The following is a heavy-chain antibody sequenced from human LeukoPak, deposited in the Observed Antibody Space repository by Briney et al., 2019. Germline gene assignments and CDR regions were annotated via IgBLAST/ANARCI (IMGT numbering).Heavy chain of an antibody. D-gene: IGHD2-15*01. CDR2: IYPGDSDT. CDR3: ARIFCSGGSCYPLYYYGMDV. J-gene: IGHJ6*02. CDR1: GYSLTSYW. V-gene: IGHV5-51*01. Sequence: GESLKISCKGSGYSLTSYWIGWVRQMPGKGLEWMGIIYPGDSDTRYSPSFQGQVTISADKSISTAYLQWSSLKASDTAMYYCARIFCSGGSCYPLYYYGMDVWGQGTTVTVSS.